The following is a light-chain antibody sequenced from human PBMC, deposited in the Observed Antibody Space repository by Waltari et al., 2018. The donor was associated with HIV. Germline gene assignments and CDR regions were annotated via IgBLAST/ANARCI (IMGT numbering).Light chain of an antibody. CDR3: GSSMTNVNMDV. V-gene: IGLV2-14*03. Sequence: SVSGSPGQSITISCTGTSSDSGGFKSVSWYQQSPGKAPKLIIYDVSYRPSGVSNRFSGSKSGNTASLTISGLQAEDEADYYCGSSMTNVNMDVFGGGTKLTVL. J-gene: IGLJ2*01. CDR1: SSDSGGFKS. CDR2: DVS.